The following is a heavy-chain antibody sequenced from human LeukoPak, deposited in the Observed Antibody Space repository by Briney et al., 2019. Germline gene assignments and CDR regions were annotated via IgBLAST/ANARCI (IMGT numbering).Heavy chain of an antibody. CDR3: ATHGSAHYYMDV. D-gene: IGHD2-2*03. J-gene: IGHJ6*03. CDR1: GFTFSSYG. Sequence: GGSLRRSCAASGFTFSSYGMSWVRQAPGKGLEGVSGISGSGSGTYYADSVKGRFTISRDNSKNTLHLQMNSLRAEDTAVYYCATHGSAHYYMDVWGKGTTVTISS. V-gene: IGHV3-23*01. CDR2: ISGSGSGT.